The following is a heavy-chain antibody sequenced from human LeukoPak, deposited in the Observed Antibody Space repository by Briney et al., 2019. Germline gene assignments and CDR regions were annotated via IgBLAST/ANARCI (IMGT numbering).Heavy chain of an antibody. CDR1: GFTFSSYA. J-gene: IGHJ4*02. CDR2: ISGSGGST. V-gene: IGHV3-23*01. D-gene: IGHD3-10*01. CDR3: AKDGVVRGLGPYYFDS. Sequence: LPGGSLRLSCAASGFTFSSYAMSWVRQAPGKGLEWVSAISGSGGSTYYADSVKGRFTISRDISKNTVYLQMNSLKAEDTAAYYCAKDGVVRGLGPYYFDSWGQGSLVTVSS.